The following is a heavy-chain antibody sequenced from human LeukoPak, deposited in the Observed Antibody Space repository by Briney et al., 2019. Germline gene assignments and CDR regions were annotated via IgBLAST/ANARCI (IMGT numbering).Heavy chain of an antibody. V-gene: IGHV4-59*01. J-gene: IGHJ4*02. D-gene: IGHD2-15*01. CDR3: ARDPRGCSGGSCYSI. CDR2: IYYSGST. Sequence: SETLSLTCTVSGGSISSYYWSWIRQPPGKGLEWIGYIYYSGSTNYNPSLKSRVTISVDTSKNQFSLKLSSVTAADTAVYYCARDPRGCSGGSCYSIWGQGTLVTVSS. CDR1: GGSISSYY.